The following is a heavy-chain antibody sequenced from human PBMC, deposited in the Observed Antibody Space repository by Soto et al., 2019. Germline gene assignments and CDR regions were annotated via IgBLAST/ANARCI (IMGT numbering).Heavy chain of an antibody. D-gene: IGHD1-20*01. CDR3: AREGRLTGTDGFDY. CDR1: GGTFSPYG. V-gene: IGHV1-69*06. CDR2: IIPIFDTT. J-gene: IGHJ4*02. Sequence: KESGSSVKVSCKGSGGTFSPYGVSWVRQAPGQGLEWMGMIIPIFDTTNYAQKFQGRVTITADTSTSTAYMELSSLRSEDTAVYYCAREGRLTGTDGFDYWGQGTLVTVSS.